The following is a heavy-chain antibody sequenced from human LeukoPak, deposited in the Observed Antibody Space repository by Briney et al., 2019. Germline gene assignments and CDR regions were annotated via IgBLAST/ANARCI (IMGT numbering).Heavy chain of an antibody. V-gene: IGHV1-2*02. D-gene: IGHD6-19*01. CDR2: INPNSGGT. CDR1: GYTFTGYY. Sequence: ASVKVSCKASGYTFTGYYRHWVRQAPGQGLEWMGWINPNSGGTNYAQKFQGRVTMTRDTSISTAYMELSRLRSDDTAVYYCARTSSDLYYYYMDVWGKGTTVTVSS. J-gene: IGHJ6*03. CDR3: ARTSSDLYYYYMDV.